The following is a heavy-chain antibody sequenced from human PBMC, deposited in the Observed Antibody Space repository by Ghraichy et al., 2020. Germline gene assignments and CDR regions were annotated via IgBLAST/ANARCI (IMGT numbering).Heavy chain of an antibody. V-gene: IGHV3-13*01. CDR2: IGTAGDT. J-gene: IGHJ2*01. Sequence: GGSLRLSCAASGFTFSSYDMHWVRQATGKGLEWVSAIGTAGDTYYPGSVKGRFTISRENAKNSLYLQMNSLRAGDTAVYYCARGYDSSGYYYTGGYFDLWGRGTLVTVSS. CDR3: ARGYDSSGYYYTGGYFDL. CDR1: GFTFSSYD. D-gene: IGHD3-22*01.